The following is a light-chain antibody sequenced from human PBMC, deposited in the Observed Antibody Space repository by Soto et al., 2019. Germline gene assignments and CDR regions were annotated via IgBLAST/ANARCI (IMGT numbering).Light chain of an antibody. V-gene: IGKV3-15*01. J-gene: IGKJ4*01. CDR1: ESVSSN. CDR2: GAS. CDR3: QQYNLWAPIT. Sequence: EIVMTQSPATLSVSPGERATLSCRASESVSSNLAWYQQKPVQAPRILIYGASTRATGIPARFGGSGSGTEFTLAICRLQSEDFVVFYWQQYNLWAPITSGGGAKVEIK.